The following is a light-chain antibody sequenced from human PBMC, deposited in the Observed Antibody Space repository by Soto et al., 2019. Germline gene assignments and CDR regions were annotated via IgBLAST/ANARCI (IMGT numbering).Light chain of an antibody. Sequence: QSALTQPASVSGSPGQSITISCTGTSSDIGYYNYVSWYQQHPGKAPKLMIYDVSNRPSGVSNRFSGSKSANTASLTISGLQAEDEADYHCSSYTTSSTVVFGTGTKVTGL. CDR2: DVS. J-gene: IGLJ1*01. CDR1: SSDIGYYNY. V-gene: IGLV2-14*03. CDR3: SSYTTSSTVV.